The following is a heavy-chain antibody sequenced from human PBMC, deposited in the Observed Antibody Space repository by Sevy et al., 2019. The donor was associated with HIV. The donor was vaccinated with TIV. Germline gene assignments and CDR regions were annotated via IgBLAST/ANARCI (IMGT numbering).Heavy chain of an antibody. J-gene: IGHJ6*02. CDR2: ISYHGRDK. D-gene: IGHD3-9*01. V-gene: IGHV3-30*18. CDR1: GITFSTSG. Sequence: GGSLRLSCVVSGITFSTSGMHWVRQAPGKGLEWVAVISYHGRDKFYADSVKGRSTISRYNSKNILYLQMISLRAEDTAVYYCAKDFTGYNGMDVWGQGTMVTVSS. CDR3: AKDFTGYNGMDV.